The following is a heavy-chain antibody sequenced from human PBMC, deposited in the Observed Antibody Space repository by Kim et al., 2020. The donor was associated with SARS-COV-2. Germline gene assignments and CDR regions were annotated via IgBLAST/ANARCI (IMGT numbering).Heavy chain of an antibody. V-gene: IGHV4-59*08. CDR1: GDPITSYC. CDR2: ICFTGTT. CDR3: ASRGYTNGLNWFDP. J-gene: IGHJ5*02. Sequence: SETLSLTCSVSGDPITSYCWSWIRQPPGKGLEWIGPICFTGTTNYNPSLKSRVNVSADISKNQFSLRLSSVTAADTAIYYCASRGYTNGLNWFDPWGQG. D-gene: IGHD5-18*01.